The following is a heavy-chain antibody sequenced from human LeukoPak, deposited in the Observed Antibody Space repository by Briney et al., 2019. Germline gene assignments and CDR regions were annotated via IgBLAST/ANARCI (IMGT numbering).Heavy chain of an antibody. CDR2: IATSSDYI. CDR3: ARDPTVTNFHDAFDI. Sequence: GGSLRLSCAASGFTFSTYSMNWVRQAPGKGLEWVSSIATSSDYIYYAGSLKGRFTISRDNAKNSLYLQMNSLRAEDTAVYYCARDPTVTNFHDAFDIWGQGTMVTVSS. CDR1: GFTFSTYS. J-gene: IGHJ3*02. V-gene: IGHV3-21*04. D-gene: IGHD4-17*01.